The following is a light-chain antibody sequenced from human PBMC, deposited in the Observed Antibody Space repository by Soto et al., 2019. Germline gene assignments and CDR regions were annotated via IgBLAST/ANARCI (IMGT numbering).Light chain of an antibody. CDR1: QSVSSSY. J-gene: IGKJ1*01. CDR3: QQYNDWPRT. V-gene: IGKV3-15*01. CDR2: GTS. Sequence: EIVLTHSPGSLSLSPGERATLSCRASQSVSSSYLAWYQQKPGQAPRLLIYGTSIRPTGIPARFSGSGSGTEFTLTISSLQSEDFAIYYCQQYNDWPRTFGQGTKVDIK.